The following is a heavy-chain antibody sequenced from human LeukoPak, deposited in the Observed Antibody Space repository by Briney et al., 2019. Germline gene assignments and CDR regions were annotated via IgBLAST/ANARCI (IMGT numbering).Heavy chain of an antibody. Sequence: GGSLRLSCAASGFTFSSYAMSWVRQAPGKGLEWVSAISGSGGNTYYADSVKGRFTISRDNSKNTLYLQMNSLRAEDTAVYYCAKGINYYDSSGMPYWGQGTLVTVSS. CDR3: AKGINYYDSSGMPY. CDR1: GFTFSSYA. J-gene: IGHJ4*02. V-gene: IGHV3-23*01. D-gene: IGHD3-22*01. CDR2: ISGSGGNT.